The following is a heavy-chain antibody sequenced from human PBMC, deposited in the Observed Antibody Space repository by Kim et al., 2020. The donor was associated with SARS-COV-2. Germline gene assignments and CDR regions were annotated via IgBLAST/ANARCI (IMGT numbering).Heavy chain of an antibody. Sequence: SETLSLTCTVSGGSISSYYWSWIRQPPGKGLEWIGYIYYSGSTNYNPSLKSRVTISVDTSKNQFSLKLSSVTAADTAVYYCARAGDYGVLLNCGMDVWGQGTTVTVSS. CDR1: GGSISSYY. CDR3: ARAGDYGVLLNCGMDV. J-gene: IGHJ6*02. CDR2: IYYSGST. D-gene: IGHD4-17*01. V-gene: IGHV4-59*01.